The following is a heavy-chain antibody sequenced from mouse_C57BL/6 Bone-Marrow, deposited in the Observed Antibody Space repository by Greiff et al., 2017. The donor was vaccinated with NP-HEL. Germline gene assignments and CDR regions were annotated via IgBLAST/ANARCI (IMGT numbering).Heavy chain of an antibody. CDR2: IYPGSGRT. V-gene: IGHV1-55*01. CDR3: ARDSLYDYPSYWYFDV. D-gene: IGHD2-4*01. Sequence: QVQLQQPGAELVKPGASVKMSCKASGYTFPSYWITWVKQRHGQGLEWIGDIYPGSGRTNYNEKFQSKATLTVDTSSSPAYMQLSSLTSEDSAVYYCARDSLYDYPSYWYFDVWGTGTTVTVSS. J-gene: IGHJ1*03. CDR1: GYTFPSYW.